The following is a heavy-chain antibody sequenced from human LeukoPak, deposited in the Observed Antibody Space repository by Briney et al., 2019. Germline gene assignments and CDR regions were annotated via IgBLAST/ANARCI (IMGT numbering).Heavy chain of an antibody. CDR3: AKTPGRLGTAMVRWYFDL. CDR1: GFTFSSYA. CDR2: ISGSGGST. D-gene: IGHD5-18*01. J-gene: IGHJ2*01. Sequence: GGSLRLSCAASGFTFSSYAMSWVRQAPGKGLEWVSAISGSGGSTYYADSVKGRFTISRDNSKNTLYLQMNSLRAEDTAVYYCAKTPGRLGTAMVRWYFDLWGRGTLVTVSS. V-gene: IGHV3-23*01.